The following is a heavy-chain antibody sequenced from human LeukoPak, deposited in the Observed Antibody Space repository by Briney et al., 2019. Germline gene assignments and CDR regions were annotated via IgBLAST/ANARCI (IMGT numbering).Heavy chain of an antibody. J-gene: IGHJ4*02. CDR1: GYSFTTYG. V-gene: IGHV1-18*01. CDR2: INTNSGAT. D-gene: IGHD3-3*01. CDR3: ARGSYDFWSGYYAGSIYFDY. Sequence: ASVKVSCKASGYSFTTYGITWVRQAPGQGLEWMGWINTNSGATDYEAKLQGRVTMTRDTSTSTAYMEVRSLRSDDTAVYYCARGSYDFWSGYYAGSIYFDYWGQGTLVTVSS.